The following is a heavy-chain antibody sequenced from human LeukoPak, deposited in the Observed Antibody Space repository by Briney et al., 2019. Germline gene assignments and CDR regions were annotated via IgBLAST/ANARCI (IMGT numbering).Heavy chain of an antibody. CDR2: IYYSGST. J-gene: IGHJ6*02. CDR3: ASLDYGDYVDYYYGMDV. Sequence: SSETLSLTCTVSGGSISSYYWSWIRQPPGKGLEWIGYIYYSGSTYYNPSLKSRVTISVDTSKNQFSLKLSSVTAADTAVYYCASLDYGDYVDYYYGMDVWGQGTTVTVSS. D-gene: IGHD4-17*01. V-gene: IGHV4-30-4*01. CDR1: GGSISSYY.